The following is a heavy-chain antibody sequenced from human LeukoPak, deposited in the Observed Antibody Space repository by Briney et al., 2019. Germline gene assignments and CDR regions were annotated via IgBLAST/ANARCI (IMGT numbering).Heavy chain of an antibody. V-gene: IGHV4-61*08. CDR2: IHYSGTI. J-gene: IGHJ6*02. CDR1: GGSITSGGYY. CDR3: ARGHKGLEV. Sequence: SETLSLTCTVSGGSITSGGYYWSWIRQPPGKGLEWIGYIHYSGTINYNPSLMSRVTISVDSSKNQFSLRLSSVTAADTAVYFCARGHKGLEVWGQGATVTVSS.